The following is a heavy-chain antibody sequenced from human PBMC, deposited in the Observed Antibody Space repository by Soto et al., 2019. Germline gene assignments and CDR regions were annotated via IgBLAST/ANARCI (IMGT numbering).Heavy chain of an antibody. CDR1: GGSISSYY. V-gene: IGHV4-59*01. Sequence: PSETLSLTCTVSGGSISSYYWSWIRQPPGKGLEWIGYIYYSGSTNYNPSLKSRVTISVDTSKNQFSLKLSSVTAADTAVYYCARRDIAVAGFDYWGQGTLVTVSS. D-gene: IGHD6-19*01. J-gene: IGHJ4*02. CDR3: ARRDIAVAGFDY. CDR2: IYYSGST.